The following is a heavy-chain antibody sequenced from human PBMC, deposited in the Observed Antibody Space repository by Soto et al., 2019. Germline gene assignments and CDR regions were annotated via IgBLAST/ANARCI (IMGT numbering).Heavy chain of an antibody. Sequence: PVGSLRLSCAASGFTFSSYAMSRVRQAPGKGLEWVSAISGSGGSTYYADSVKGRFTISRDNSKNTLYLQMNSLRAEDTAVYYCAKPPRRDGSNNFRYFDYWGQGTLVTVSS. V-gene: IGHV3-23*01. CDR3: AKPPRRDGSNNFRYFDY. J-gene: IGHJ4*02. CDR1: GFTFSSYA. CDR2: ISGSGGST. D-gene: IGHD3-3*01.